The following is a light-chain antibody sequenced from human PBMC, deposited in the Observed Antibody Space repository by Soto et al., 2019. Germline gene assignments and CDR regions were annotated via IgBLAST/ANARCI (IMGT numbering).Light chain of an antibody. CDR2: KAS. CDR1: QSVSSW. Sequence: DIKMTQSPSTLSASVGDRVTITCRASQSVSSWLAWYQQKPGKAPKLLIYKASSLESGVPSRFSGSGSGTEFTLTISSLQPDDFATYYCQQYNSYLGTFGQGTKVEIK. V-gene: IGKV1-5*03. J-gene: IGKJ1*01. CDR3: QQYNSYLGT.